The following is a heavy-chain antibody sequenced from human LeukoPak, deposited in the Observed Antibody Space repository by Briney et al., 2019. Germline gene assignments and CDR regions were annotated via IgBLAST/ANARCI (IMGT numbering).Heavy chain of an antibody. V-gene: IGHV3-23*01. D-gene: IGHD4/OR15-4a*01. CDR3: VADPPGTNSSYFDY. CDR1: GITVSNYD. CDR2: IRESGGGT. J-gene: IGHJ4*02. Sequence: PGGSLRLSCVVSGITVSNYDMSWVRQAPGKGLEWVSGIRESGGGTNYADSVKGRFTISRDNSMNTVNLQMDSLRTEDTGVYYCVADPPGTNSSYFDYWGQGTLVTVSS.